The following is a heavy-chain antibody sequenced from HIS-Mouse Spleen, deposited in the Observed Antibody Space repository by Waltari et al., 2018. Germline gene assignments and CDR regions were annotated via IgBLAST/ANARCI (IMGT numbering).Heavy chain of an antibody. CDR3: ATSVPMGNYYGMDV. J-gene: IGHJ6*02. V-gene: IGHV1-24*01. CDR1: GYTLTELS. D-gene: IGHD7-27*01. Sequence: QVQLVQSGAEVKKPGASVKVSCKVSGYTLTELSMHWVRQAPGKGLEWMGGLEPERGEPIYAQKFQGRVTMTEDTSTDTAYMELSSLRSEDTAVYYCATSVPMGNYYGMDVWGQGTTVTVSS. CDR2: LEPERGEP.